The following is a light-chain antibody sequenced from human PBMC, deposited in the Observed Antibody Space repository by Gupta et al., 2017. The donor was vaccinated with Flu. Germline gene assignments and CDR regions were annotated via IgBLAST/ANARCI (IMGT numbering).Light chain of an antibody. CDR1: QSVYTN. J-gene: IGKJ1*01. CDR3: QQYNIWPLWT. CDR2: SAS. Sequence: GTLSVSPGERAPLSCRASQSVYTNLAWYQQKPGQPPRLLIYSASTRATGIPARFSGSGSGTEFTLTISSLQSEDFAVYYCQQYNIWPLWTFGQGTKVEIK. V-gene: IGKV3-15*01.